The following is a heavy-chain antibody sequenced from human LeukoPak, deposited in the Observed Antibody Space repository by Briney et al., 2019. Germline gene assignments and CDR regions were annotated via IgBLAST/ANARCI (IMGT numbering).Heavy chain of an antibody. CDR1: GFTFSSYG. V-gene: IGHV3-30*02. CDR2: IRYDGSNK. Sequence: GGSLRLSCAASGFTFSSYGMHRVRQAPGKGLEWVAFIRYDGSNKYYADSVKGRFTISRDNSKNTLYLQMNSLRAEDTAVYYCAKGSYCSSTSCYPRPYYFDYWGQGTLVTVSS. J-gene: IGHJ4*02. D-gene: IGHD2-2*01. CDR3: AKGSYCSSTSCYPRPYYFDY.